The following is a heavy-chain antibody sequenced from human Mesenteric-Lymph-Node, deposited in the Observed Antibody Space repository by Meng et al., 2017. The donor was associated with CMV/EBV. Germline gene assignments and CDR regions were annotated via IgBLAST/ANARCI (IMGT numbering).Heavy chain of an antibody. CDR3: ARDKAPAGYYYYGMDV. Sequence: GGSLRLSCAASGFIFRNYEMNWVRQAPGKGLEWVSHISSDGDFIYYADSVRGRFTFSRDSSKNTVYLQMDSLRAEDTAVYFCARDKAPAGYYYYGMDVWGQGTTVTVSS. D-gene: IGHD2-2*01. CDR1: GFIFRNYE. J-gene: IGHJ6*02. CDR2: ISSDGDFI. V-gene: IGHV3-48*03.